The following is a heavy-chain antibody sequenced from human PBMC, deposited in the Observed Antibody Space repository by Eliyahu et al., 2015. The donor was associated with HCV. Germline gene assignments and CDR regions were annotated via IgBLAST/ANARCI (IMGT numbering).Heavy chain of an antibody. Sequence: EVQLLESGGGLVQPGGSLXLSCAASGFTFSSYAMGWVRQAPGKGLEWVSAISGSGGSTYYADSVKGRFTISRDNSKNTLYLQMNSLRAEDTAVYYCANNRDYGANYPWFDPWGQGTLVTVSS. J-gene: IGHJ5*02. V-gene: IGHV3-23*01. CDR1: GFTFSSYA. D-gene: IGHD4/OR15-4a*01. CDR2: ISGSGGST. CDR3: ANNRDYGANYPWFDP.